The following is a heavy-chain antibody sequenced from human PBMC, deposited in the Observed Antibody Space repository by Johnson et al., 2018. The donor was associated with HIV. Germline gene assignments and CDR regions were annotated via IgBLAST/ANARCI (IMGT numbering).Heavy chain of an antibody. J-gene: IGHJ3*02. Sequence: VQLVESGGGVVRPGGSLRLSCAASGFKFDDHGMSWVRQFPGKGLEWVSNINWNGGSAGFADSVKGRFTISRDNSKNTLYLQMNSLRAEDTAVYYCARDIRDYGGNPAFSCDIWGQGTMVTVSS. CDR2: INWNGGSA. CDR3: ARDIRDYGGNPAFSCDI. CDR1: GFKFDDHG. V-gene: IGHV3-20*04. D-gene: IGHD4-23*01.